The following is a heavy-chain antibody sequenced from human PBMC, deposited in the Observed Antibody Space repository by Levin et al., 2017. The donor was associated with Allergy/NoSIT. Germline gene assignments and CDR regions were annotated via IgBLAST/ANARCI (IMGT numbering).Heavy chain of an antibody. Sequence: KPSETLSLTCTVSGGSVSSGSYYWSWIRQPPGKGLEWIGYIYYSGSTNYNPSLKSRVTISVDTSKNQFSLKLSSVTAADTAVYYCARDRRLRRNPMAFDIWGQGTMVTVSS. CDR1: GGSVSSGSYY. CDR3: ARDRRLRRNPMAFDI. V-gene: IGHV4-61*01. D-gene: IGHD4-17*01. J-gene: IGHJ3*02. CDR2: IYYSGST.